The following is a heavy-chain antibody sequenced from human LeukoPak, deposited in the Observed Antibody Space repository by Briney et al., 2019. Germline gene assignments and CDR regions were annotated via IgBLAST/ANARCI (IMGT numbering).Heavy chain of an antibody. CDR2: ISGSGGST. J-gene: IGHJ4*02. CDR3: AKDGSNYYDSSGYYYVGSFDY. CDR1: GFTFSSYA. Sequence: PGVPLRLSCAASGFTFSSYAMSWVRQAPGKGLEWVSAISGSGGSTYYADSVKRRFTISRDNSKNTLYLQMNSLRAEDTAVYYRAKDGSNYYDSSGYYYVGSFDYWGQGTLVTVSS. V-gene: IGHV3-23*01. D-gene: IGHD3-22*01.